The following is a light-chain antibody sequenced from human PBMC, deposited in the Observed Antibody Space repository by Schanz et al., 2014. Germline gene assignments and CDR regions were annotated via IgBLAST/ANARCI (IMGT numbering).Light chain of an antibody. V-gene: IGLV1-40*01. CDR1: SSNIGAGYD. Sequence: QSVLTQPPSVSGAPGQRVTISCTGSSSNIGAGYDVHWYQQPPGTAPKLMIYEVSNRPSGVPDRFSGSKSGTSASLAISGLRSEDEADYYCAAWDDSRSSFFGTGTKLTVL. J-gene: IGLJ1*01. CDR3: AAWDDSRSSF. CDR2: EVS.